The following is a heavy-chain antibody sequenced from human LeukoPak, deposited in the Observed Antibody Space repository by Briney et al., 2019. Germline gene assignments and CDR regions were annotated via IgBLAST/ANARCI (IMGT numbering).Heavy chain of an antibody. D-gene: IGHD6-13*01. J-gene: IGHJ6*02. CDR2: MNPNSGNT. Sequence: GASVKVSCKASGYTFTSYDINWVRQATGQGLEWMGWMNPNSGNTGYAQKFQGRVTMTRNTSIGTAYMELSSLRSEDTAVYYCARRGYSSSWTYYYYYYGMDVWGQGTTVTVSS. CDR3: ARRGYSSSWTYYYYYYGMDV. CDR1: GYTFTSYD. V-gene: IGHV1-8*01.